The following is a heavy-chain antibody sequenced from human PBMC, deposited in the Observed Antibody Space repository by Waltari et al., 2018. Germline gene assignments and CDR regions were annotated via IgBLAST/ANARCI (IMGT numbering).Heavy chain of an antibody. V-gene: IGHV4-38-2*02. D-gene: IGHD2-2*01. Sequence: QVQLQESGPGLVKPSETLSLTCTVSGYSLSSGYSWGWIRQPPGKGLEWIGSIYHSGSTYYNPSLKSRVTISVDTSKNQFSLKLSSVTAADTAVYYCAAGVVVPAAFDAFDIWGQGTMVTVSS. CDR2: IYHSGST. J-gene: IGHJ3*02. CDR3: AAGVVVPAAFDAFDI. CDR1: GYSLSSGYS.